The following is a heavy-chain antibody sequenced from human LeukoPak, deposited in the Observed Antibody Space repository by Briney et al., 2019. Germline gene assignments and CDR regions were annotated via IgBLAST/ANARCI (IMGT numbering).Heavy chain of an antibody. D-gene: IGHD3-10*01. CDR2: ISYDGSNK. V-gene: IGHV3-30*18. J-gene: IGHJ4*02. CDR3: AKGGNYYGSGSYFDY. Sequence: PGGSLRLSCAASGSTFSSYGMHWVRQAPGKGLEWVAVISYDGSNKYYADSVKGRFTISRDNSKNTLYLQMNSLRAEDTAVYYCAKGGNYYGSGSYFDYWGQGTLVTVSS. CDR1: GSTFSSYG.